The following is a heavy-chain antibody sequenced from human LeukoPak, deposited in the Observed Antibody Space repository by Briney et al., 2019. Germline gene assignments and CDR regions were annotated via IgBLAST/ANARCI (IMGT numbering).Heavy chain of an antibody. CDR2: INPNSGGS. V-gene: IGHV1-2*02. D-gene: IGHD5-18*01. CDR3: ARVRESLWIQLWVHFDY. CDR1: GYTFTGYY. J-gene: IGHJ4*02. Sequence: WASVQDSCQASGYTFTGYYMHGVRQAPGQGLEWMGWINPNSGGSNYAQKCQGRVTMTRDTSISTAYMELSRLRSDDTAVYYCARVRESLWIQLWVHFDYWGQGTLVTVSS.